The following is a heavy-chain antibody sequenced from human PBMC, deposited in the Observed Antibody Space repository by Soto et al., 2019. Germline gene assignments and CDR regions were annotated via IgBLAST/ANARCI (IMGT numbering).Heavy chain of an antibody. V-gene: IGHV1-3*01. CDR1: GYTFTSYA. CDR3: ARDSGYVYYYYYYGMDV. CDR2: INAGNGNT. Sequence: ASVKVSCKASGYTFTSYAMHWVRQAPGQRLGWMGWINAGNGNTKYSQKFQGRVTITRDTSASTAYMELSSLRSEDTAVYYCARDSGYVYYYYYYGMDVWGQGATVTVSS. D-gene: IGHD5-12*01. J-gene: IGHJ6*02.